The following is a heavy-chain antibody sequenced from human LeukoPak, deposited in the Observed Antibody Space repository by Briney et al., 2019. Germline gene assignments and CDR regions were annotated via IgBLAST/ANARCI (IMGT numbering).Heavy chain of an antibody. V-gene: IGHV1-18*01. CDR1: GYTFTSYG. Sequence: GASVKVSCKASGYTFTSYGISWVRQAPGQGLEWMGWISAYNGNTNYAQKLQGRATMTTDTSTSTAYMELRSLRSDDTAVYYCARDLWDSSSWSYLGSAFDIWGQGTMVTVSS. CDR2: ISAYNGNT. D-gene: IGHD6-13*01. CDR3: ARDLWDSSSWSYLGSAFDI. J-gene: IGHJ3*02.